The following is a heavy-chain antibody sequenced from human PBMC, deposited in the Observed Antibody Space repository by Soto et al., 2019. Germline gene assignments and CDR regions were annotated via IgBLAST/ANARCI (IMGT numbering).Heavy chain of an antibody. CDR1: HGSVTSCGYY. CDR3: AGASDQYGGHFDY. Sequence: QVQLQESGPGLVEPSQTLSLTCAVSHGSVTSCGYYWSWIRQLPGKGLQWIGQIYDAGNTYYNTSLKSRVSMSVNTSTAKFSVMLSSVTAADKAVYFCAGASDQYGGHFDYWGQGILVTVSS. V-gene: IGHV4-31*11. J-gene: IGHJ4*02. D-gene: IGHD4-17*01. CDR2: IYDAGNT.